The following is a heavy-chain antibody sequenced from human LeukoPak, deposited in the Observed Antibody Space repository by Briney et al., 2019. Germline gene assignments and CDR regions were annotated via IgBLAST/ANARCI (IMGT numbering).Heavy chain of an antibody. V-gene: IGHV4-59*01. CDR3: ASLGYCSGGSCYEAGGYFDY. CDR2: IYYSGST. J-gene: IGHJ4*02. Sequence: SETLSLTCTVSGGXISSYYCSWIRQPPGKGLGWIGYIYYSGSTNYNPSLKSRVTISVDTSKNQFSLKLSSVTAADTAVYYCASLGYCSGGSCYEAGGYFDYWGQGTLVTVSS. CDR1: GGXISSYY. D-gene: IGHD2-15*01.